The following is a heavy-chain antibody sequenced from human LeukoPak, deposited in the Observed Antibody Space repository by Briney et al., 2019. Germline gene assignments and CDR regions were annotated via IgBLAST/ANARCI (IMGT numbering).Heavy chain of an antibody. Sequence: TSETLSLTCTVSGGSISSYYWSWIRQPPRKGLEWIGYIYYSGSTNYNPSLKSRVTISVDTSKNQFSLKLSSVTAADTAVYYCARVLGPTSVVVTAPGYYYYGMDVWGQGTTVTVSS. V-gene: IGHV4-59*01. D-gene: IGHD2-21*02. CDR3: ARVLGPTSVVVTAPGYYYYGMDV. CDR1: GGSISSYY. J-gene: IGHJ6*02. CDR2: IYYSGST.